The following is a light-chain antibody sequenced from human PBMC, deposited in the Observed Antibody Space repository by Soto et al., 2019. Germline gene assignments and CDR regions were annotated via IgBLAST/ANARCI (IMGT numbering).Light chain of an antibody. CDR3: QQYGSSPHT. Sequence: EIVLTQSPGTLSLSPGERATLSCRASQSVSSSYLAWYQHKPGQAPRLLIYAASSRATGIPYRFSGSGSGTDFTLTISRLQPEDFAVYYCQQYGSSPHTFGEGTKLEIK. CDR1: QSVSSSY. CDR2: AAS. V-gene: IGKV3-20*01. J-gene: IGKJ2*01.